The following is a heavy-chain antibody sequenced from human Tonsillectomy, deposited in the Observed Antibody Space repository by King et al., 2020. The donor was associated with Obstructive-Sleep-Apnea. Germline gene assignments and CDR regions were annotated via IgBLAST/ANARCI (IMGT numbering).Heavy chain of an antibody. J-gene: IGHJ3*01. Sequence: VQLVESGGGLVQPGGSLRLSCAASGFVVSSNYMIWVRQAQGKGLEWVSLIYSGGNTYYADSVKGRFTISRHNSKNTLYLQMNSLRTEDTAVYYCARDGAAAGLSDAFDVWGLGTMVTVSS. CDR2: IYSGGNT. CDR1: GFVVSSNY. CDR3: ARDGAAAGLSDAFDV. D-gene: IGHD6-13*01. V-gene: IGHV3-53*04.